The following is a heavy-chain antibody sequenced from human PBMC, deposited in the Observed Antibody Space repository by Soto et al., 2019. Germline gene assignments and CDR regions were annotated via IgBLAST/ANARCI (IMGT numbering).Heavy chain of an antibody. V-gene: IGHV3-33*01. D-gene: IGHD3-22*01. CDR3: ASSYYYDSSGPSY. J-gene: IGHJ4*02. Sequence: QVQLVESGGGVVQPGRSLRLSCAASGFTFSSYGMHWVRQAPGKGLEWVAVIWYDGSNKYYADSVKGRFTISRDNSKNTLYLQMNSLRAEATAVYYCASSYYYDSSGPSYWGQGTLVTVSS. CDR1: GFTFSSYG. CDR2: IWYDGSNK.